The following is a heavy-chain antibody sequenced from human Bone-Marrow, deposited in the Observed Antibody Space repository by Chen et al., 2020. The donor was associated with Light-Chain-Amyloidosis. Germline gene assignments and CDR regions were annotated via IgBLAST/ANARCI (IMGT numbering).Heavy chain of an antibody. V-gene: IGHV3-48*03. Sequence: EEQVVESGGGSVQPGGSLRLVCATSGFSSGSYAMNWVRQVPGKGLEWVSHISATGTTIYYRDSVKGRFTISRDNAKNSVFLQMSSLRVEDAAVYYCARFTYPQHWGQGTLVTVSS. D-gene: IGHD3-10*01. CDR2: ISATGTTI. J-gene: IGHJ1*01. CDR3: ARFTYPQH. CDR1: GFSSGSYA.